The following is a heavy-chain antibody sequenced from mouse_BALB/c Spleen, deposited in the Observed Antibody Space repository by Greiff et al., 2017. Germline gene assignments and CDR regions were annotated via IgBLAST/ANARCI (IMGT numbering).Heavy chain of an antibody. CDR3: ARANDGYYTTFAY. CDR1: GFTFSDYY. CDR2: ISDGGSYT. Sequence: EVQRVESGGGLVKPGGSLKLSCAASGFTFSDYYMYWVRQTPEKRLEWVATISDGGSYTYYPDSVKGRFTISRDNAKNNLYLQMSSLRSEDTAMYYCARANDGYYTTFAYWGQGTLVTVSA. J-gene: IGHJ3*01. V-gene: IGHV5-4*02. D-gene: IGHD2-3*01.